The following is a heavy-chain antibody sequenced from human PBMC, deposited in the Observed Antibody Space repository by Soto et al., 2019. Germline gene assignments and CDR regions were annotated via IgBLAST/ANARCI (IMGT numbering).Heavy chain of an antibody. CDR2: IIPIFGTA. CDR1: GGTFSSYA. D-gene: IGHD2-21*02. Sequence: SVKVSCKASGGTFSSYAISWVRQAPGQGLEWMGGIIPIFGTANYAQKFQGRVTITADKSTSTAYMELSSLRSEDTAVYYCASTYSGGPCYSHYAFDFWRQGTMITASS. V-gene: IGHV1-69*06. CDR3: ASTYSGGPCYSHYAFDF. J-gene: IGHJ3*01.